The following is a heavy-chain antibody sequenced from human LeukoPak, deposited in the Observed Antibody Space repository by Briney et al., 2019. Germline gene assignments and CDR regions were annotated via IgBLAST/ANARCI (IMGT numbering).Heavy chain of an antibody. Sequence: PGGSLRLSCAASGFTFSSYEMNWVRQAPGKGLEWVSHISSSGSTIYYADSVKGRFAISRDNAKNSLYLQMNSLRAEDTAVYYCARDESPRVTIFGVTKEGAFDIWGQGTMVTVSS. D-gene: IGHD3-3*01. CDR3: ARDESPRVTIFGVTKEGAFDI. CDR2: ISSSGSTI. V-gene: IGHV3-48*03. CDR1: GFTFSSYE. J-gene: IGHJ3*02.